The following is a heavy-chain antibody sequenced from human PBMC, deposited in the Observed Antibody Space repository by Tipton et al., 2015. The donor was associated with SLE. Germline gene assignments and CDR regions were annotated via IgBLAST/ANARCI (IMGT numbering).Heavy chain of an antibody. V-gene: IGHV4-59*01. CDR3: ARLQWLVLNWYFDL. CDR2: FYYSGST. Sequence: TLSLTCTVSGGSMSTYYWNWIRQFPGKGLEWIGFFYYSGSTSYNPSLKSRVTISLDKSKNQFSLKLSSVTAADTAVYYCARLQWLVLNWYFDLWGRGTLVTVSS. D-gene: IGHD6-19*01. CDR1: GGSMSTYY. J-gene: IGHJ2*01.